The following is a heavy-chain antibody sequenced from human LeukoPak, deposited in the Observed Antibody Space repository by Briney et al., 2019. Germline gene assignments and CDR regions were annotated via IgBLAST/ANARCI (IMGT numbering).Heavy chain of an antibody. J-gene: IGHJ3*01. Sequence: SETLSLTCAVYGGSFSGYYWSWIRQPPGKGLEWVGEINHSGSTNYNPSLKSRVTISVDTSKNQFSLKLSSVTAADTAVYYCAGRQLDVWGQGTMVTVSS. CDR3: AGRQLDV. D-gene: IGHD2-2*01. V-gene: IGHV4-34*01. CDR1: GGSFSGYY. CDR2: INHSGST.